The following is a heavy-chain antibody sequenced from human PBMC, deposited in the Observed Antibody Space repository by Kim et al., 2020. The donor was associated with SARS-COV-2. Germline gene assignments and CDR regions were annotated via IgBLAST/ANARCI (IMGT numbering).Heavy chain of an antibody. J-gene: IGHJ4*02. D-gene: IGHD3-16*02. CDR3: AREHDYIWGSYHHFDY. Sequence: KFQGRVTMTRDTSTSTVYMELSSLRSEDTAVYYCAREHDYIWGSYHHFDYWGQGTLVTVSS. V-gene: IGHV1-46*01.